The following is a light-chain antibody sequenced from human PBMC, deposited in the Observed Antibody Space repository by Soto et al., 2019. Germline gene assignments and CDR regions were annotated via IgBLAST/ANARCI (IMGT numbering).Light chain of an antibody. V-gene: IGKV1-39*01. CDR2: DAS. Sequence: DIQMTQSPSSLSASVGDRVTITCQASQNIDNYLNWYQQKPGRAPKLLIYDASNLEAGVPSRFRGSGSGTDFTLTISSLQPEDFATYYCQQSYSTPRTFGGGTKVDIK. CDR3: QQSYSTPRT. J-gene: IGKJ4*01. CDR1: QNIDNY.